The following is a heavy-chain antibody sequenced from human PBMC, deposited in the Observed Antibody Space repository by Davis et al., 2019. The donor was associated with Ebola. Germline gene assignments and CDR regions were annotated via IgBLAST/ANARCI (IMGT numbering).Heavy chain of an antibody. CDR1: GFTFSSYS. J-gene: IGHJ4*02. Sequence: GGSLRLSCAASGFTFSSYSMSWVRQAPGKGLEWVGFIRSKAYGGTTEYAASVKGRFTISRDDSKSIAYLQMNSLKTEDTAVYYCTREDGGATDYWGQGTLVTVSS. CDR2: IRSKAYGGTT. D-gene: IGHD1-26*01. V-gene: IGHV3-49*04. CDR3: TREDGGATDY.